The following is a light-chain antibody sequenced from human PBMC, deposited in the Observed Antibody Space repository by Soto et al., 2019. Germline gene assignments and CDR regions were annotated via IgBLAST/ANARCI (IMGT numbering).Light chain of an antibody. CDR2: DVT. CDR1: SSGVGGYNS. J-gene: IGLJ1*01. V-gene: IGLV2-14*01. Sequence: QSALTQPASVSGSPGQSITISCTGTSSGVGGYNSVSWYRQYPGKAPKLIIFDVTDRPSGISTRFSGSKSGNTASLTISGLQAEDQAVFYCTSYTSSSTTVFGTGTQLTVL. CDR3: TSYTSSSTTV.